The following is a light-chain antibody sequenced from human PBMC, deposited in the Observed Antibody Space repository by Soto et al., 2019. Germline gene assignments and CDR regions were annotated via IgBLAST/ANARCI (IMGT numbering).Light chain of an antibody. Sequence: IQMTQSPSTLSASVGDRVTITCRASQSISSWLAWYQQKPGKAPKLLIYDASSLESGVPSRFSGSGSGTEFTLTISSLQPDDFATYYCHQYNSYRTFGQGTKVDIK. J-gene: IGKJ1*01. CDR2: DAS. CDR1: QSISSW. CDR3: HQYNSYRT. V-gene: IGKV1-5*01.